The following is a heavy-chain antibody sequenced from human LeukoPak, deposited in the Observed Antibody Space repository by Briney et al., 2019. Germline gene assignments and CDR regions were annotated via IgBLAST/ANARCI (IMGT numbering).Heavy chain of an antibody. D-gene: IGHD2-21*02. Sequence: GGSLRLSCAASGFSFSTDSMNWVRQVPGKGLEWISYISSNSATTHYADSVKGRFTISRDNSKNTLYLQMNSLRAEDTAVYYCAKDWRGLNVNSYFDYWGQGTLVTVSS. CDR1: GFSFSTDS. J-gene: IGHJ4*02. CDR2: ISSNSATT. CDR3: AKDWRGLNVNSYFDY. V-gene: IGHV3-48*01.